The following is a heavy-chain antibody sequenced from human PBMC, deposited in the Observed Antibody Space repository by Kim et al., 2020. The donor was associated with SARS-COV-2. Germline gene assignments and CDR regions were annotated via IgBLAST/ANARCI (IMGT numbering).Heavy chain of an antibody. Sequence: GGSLRLSCAASGFTFSSYWMHWVRQAPGKGLXXVSRXNSDGXSTSYADSVKGRFTXSRDNXKNTLXLQMXSLSTXDTAVYYCAXGGGYXSSTXXYAPXMDVWXXXTTVXVS. CDR1: GFTFSSYW. J-gene: IGHJ6*01. CDR2: XNSDGXST. CDR3: AXGGGYXSSTXXYAPXMDV. D-gene: IGHD2-2*01. V-gene: IGHV3-74*01.